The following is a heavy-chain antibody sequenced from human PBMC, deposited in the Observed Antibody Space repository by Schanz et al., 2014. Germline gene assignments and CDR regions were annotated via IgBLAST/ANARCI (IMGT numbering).Heavy chain of an antibody. Sequence: QVQLVQSGTQVKKPGASVKVSCKASGYTFTSYSMHWVRQAPGQGLEWMGMINPSGGSTTYAQKFQDRVTMTRNTSMSTAYIELHILTSEDTAVYYCARGRTFDYWGQGTLVTVSS. J-gene: IGHJ4*02. CDR3: ARGRTFDY. CDR1: GYTFTSYS. V-gene: IGHV1-46*01. CDR2: INPSGGST.